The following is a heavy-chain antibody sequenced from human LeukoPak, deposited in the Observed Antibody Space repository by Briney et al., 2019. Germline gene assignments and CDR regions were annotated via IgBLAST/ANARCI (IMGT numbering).Heavy chain of an antibody. CDR3: ARDAWFGAGRTFAY. J-gene: IGHJ4*02. CDR1: GGSFSGYY. CDR2: IYTSGST. V-gene: IGHV4-59*10. D-gene: IGHD3-10*01. Sequence: PSETLSLTCAVYGGSFSGYYWSWIRQPPGKGLEWIGRIYTSGSTNYIPSLKSRLTISVDTSKNQFSLRLSSVTAADTAVYYCARDAWFGAGRTFAYWGQGTLVTVSS.